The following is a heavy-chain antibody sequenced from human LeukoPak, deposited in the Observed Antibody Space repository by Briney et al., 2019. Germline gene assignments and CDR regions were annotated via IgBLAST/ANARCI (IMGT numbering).Heavy chain of an antibody. V-gene: IGHV4-39*07. J-gene: IGHJ5*02. CDR3: ARVALEEQQLSSWFDP. D-gene: IGHD6-13*01. Sequence: SETLSLTCTVSGGSISSSSYYWGWIRQPPGKGLEWIGSIYYSGSTYYNPSLKSRVTISVDTSKNQFSLKLSSVTAADTAVYYCARVALEEQQLSSWFDPWGQGTLVIVSS. CDR1: GGSISSSSYY. CDR2: IYYSGST.